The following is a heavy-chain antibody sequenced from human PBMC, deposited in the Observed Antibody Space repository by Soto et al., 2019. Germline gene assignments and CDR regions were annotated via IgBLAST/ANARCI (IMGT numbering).Heavy chain of an antibody. J-gene: IGHJ4*02. CDR3: ARSRYSSWSPDY. D-gene: IGHD6-6*01. CDR2: INGDGSSI. V-gene: IGHV3-74*01. CDR1: GFTFSSYW. Sequence: EVQLVESGGGLVHPGGSLRLSCAASGFTFSSYWMHWVRQAPGKGLVWVSHINGDGSSITYADSVKGRFTISRDNPKNTLYLQMNSLRAEDTAVYYCARSRYSSWSPDYWGQGILVTVSS.